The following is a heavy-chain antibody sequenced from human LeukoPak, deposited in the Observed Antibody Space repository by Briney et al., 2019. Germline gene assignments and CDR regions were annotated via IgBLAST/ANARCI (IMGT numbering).Heavy chain of an antibody. CDR1: GGSIRSYL. Sequence: SETLSLTCTVSGGSIRSYLWNWIRQPAGKGLEWIGHIYSSDNTSYNPSLKCRVTMSVDTSKNQFSLKLTSVTAADTAVYYCARRVEYNYGFRFDPWGQGTLVTVSS. CDR2: IYSSDNT. V-gene: IGHV4-4*07. CDR3: ARRVEYNYGFRFDP. J-gene: IGHJ5*02. D-gene: IGHD5-18*01.